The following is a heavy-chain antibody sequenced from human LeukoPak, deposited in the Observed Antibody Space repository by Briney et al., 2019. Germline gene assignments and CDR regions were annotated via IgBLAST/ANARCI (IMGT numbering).Heavy chain of an antibody. V-gene: IGHV5-51*01. CDR2: IYPGDSDT. CDR1: GYSFTSYW. D-gene: IGHD3-22*01. CDR3: ARQEPQYYYDSSGYRY. J-gene: IGHJ4*02. Sequence: GESLKISCKGSGYSFTSYWIGWVRQMPGKGLEWMGIIYPGDSDTRYSPSFQGQVTISADKSISTAYLQWSSLKASDTAMYYCARQEPQYYYDSSGYRYWGQGTLVTVSS.